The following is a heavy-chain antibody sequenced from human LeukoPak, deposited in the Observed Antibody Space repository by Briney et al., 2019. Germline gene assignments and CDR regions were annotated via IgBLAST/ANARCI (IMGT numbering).Heavy chain of an antibody. Sequence: GGSLRLSCAASGFTFSNYWMNWVRQAPGNGLEWVANIKTDGSETYYVDSVKGRFTISRDNAKNSVYLQMNSLRAEDTAIYYCARTGKFDSWGQGTLVTVSA. V-gene: IGHV3-7*03. J-gene: IGHJ5*01. CDR3: ARTGKFDS. CDR1: GFTFSNYW. CDR2: IKTDGSET.